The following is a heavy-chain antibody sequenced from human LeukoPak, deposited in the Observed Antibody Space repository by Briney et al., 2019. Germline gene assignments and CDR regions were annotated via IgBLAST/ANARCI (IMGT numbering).Heavy chain of an antibody. D-gene: IGHD2-15*01. J-gene: IGHJ1*01. CDR3: ARARTYCSGGSCYAWYFQH. CDR1: GGSISSYY. CDR2: IYYSGST. Sequence: SETLSLTCTVPGGSISSYYWSWIRQPPGKGLEWIGYIYYSGSTNYNPSLKSRVTISVGTSKNQFSLKLSSVTAADTAVYYCARARTYCSGGSCYAWYFQHWGQGTLVTVSS. V-gene: IGHV4-59*01.